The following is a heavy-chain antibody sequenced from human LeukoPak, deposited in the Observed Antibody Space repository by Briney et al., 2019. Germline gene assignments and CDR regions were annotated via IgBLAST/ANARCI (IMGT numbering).Heavy chain of an antibody. CDR1: GGSFSGYY. V-gene: IGHV4-34*01. J-gene: IGHJ6*03. D-gene: IGHD4-17*01. CDR2: INHSGST. CDR3: ARVARGLTTVTIGLYYYYYMDV. Sequence: PSETLSLTCAVYGGSFSGYYWSWIRQPPGKGLEWIGEINHSGSTNYNPSLKSRVTISVDTSKNQFSLKLSSVTAADTAVYYCARVARGLTTVTIGLYYYYYMDVWGKGTTVTISS.